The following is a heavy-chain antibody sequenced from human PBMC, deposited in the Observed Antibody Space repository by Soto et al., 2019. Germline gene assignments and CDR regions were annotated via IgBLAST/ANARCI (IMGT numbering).Heavy chain of an antibody. CDR3: AREGAMLRGVITEVY. CDR2: ISTRSSFA. V-gene: IGHV3-11*05. Sequence: QVHLVASGGDLVKPGGSLRLSCTGSGFTFSDYYISWIRQAPGKGLEWVSYISTRSSFAIYADSVKGRFTISRDDSKNSVYLQMSRLRAEETAIYYCAREGAMLRGVITEVYWGQGTLVTVSS. J-gene: IGHJ4*02. CDR1: GFTFSDYY. D-gene: IGHD3-10*01.